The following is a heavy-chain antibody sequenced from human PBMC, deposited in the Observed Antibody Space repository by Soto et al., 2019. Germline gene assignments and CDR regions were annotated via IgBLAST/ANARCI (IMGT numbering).Heavy chain of an antibody. J-gene: IGHJ5*02. CDR1: GGSISSSSYY. V-gene: IGHV4-39*02. D-gene: IGHD1-26*01. CDR2: IYYSGST. CDR3: ATQEVGGSYVYTFDP. Sequence: SETLSLTCTVSGGSISSSSYYWGWIRQPPGKGLEWIGSIYYSGSTYYNPSLKSRVTISVDTSKNHSSLKLSSVTAADTAVYYCATQEVGGSYVYTFDPWGQGTLVTVSS.